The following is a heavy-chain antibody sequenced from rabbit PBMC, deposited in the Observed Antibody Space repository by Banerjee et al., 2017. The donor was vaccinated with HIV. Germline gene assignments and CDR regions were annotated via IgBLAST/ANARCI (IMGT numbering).Heavy chain of an antibody. CDR1: GFTLSDYW. V-gene: IGHV1S45*01. CDR3: ARDGSGSGYNFNL. D-gene: IGHD1-1*01. J-gene: IGHJ4*01. CDR2: IGAGSSGSA. Sequence: QEQLEESGGDLVKPGASLTLTCTASGFTLSDYWMCWVRQAPGKGLEWIACIGAGSSGSADYATWAKGPFTITKTSSTTVTLQMTSLTAADTATYFCARDGSGSGYNFNLWGPGTLVTVS.